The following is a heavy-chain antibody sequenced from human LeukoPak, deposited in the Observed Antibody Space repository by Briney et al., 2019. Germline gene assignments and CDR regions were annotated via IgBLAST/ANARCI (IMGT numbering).Heavy chain of an antibody. V-gene: IGHV3-9*03. J-gene: IGHJ4*02. Sequence: GGSMRLSCAASGFTFDDYAMHWVRQAPGKGVEWVSGISWNSARIGYADSVKGRFTISRDNAKNSLYLQMNSLRPDDMALYYCAKDISPDFWSGSNFDSWGQGTLVTVSS. CDR3: AKDISPDFWSGSNFDS. CDR1: GFTFDDYA. D-gene: IGHD3-3*01. CDR2: ISWNSARI.